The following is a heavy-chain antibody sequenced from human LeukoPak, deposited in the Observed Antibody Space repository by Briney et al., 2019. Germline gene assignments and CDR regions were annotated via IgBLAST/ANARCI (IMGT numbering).Heavy chain of an antibody. J-gene: IGHJ4*02. CDR1: GGSFSGYY. CDR2: INHSGST. CDR3: ARALTHADY. Sequence: PSETLSLTCAVYGGSFSGYYWSWIRQPPGKGLEWIGEINHSGSTNYNPSLKSRVTISVDTSKKQFSLKLSSVTAADTAVYYCARALTHADYWGQGTLVTVSS. V-gene: IGHV4-34*01.